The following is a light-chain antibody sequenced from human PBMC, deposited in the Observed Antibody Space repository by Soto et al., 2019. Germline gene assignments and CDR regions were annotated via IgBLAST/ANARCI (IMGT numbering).Light chain of an antibody. Sequence: ESVLTQSPGTLSLSPGERATLSCRASQSVSSSYLAWYQQKPGQAPRLLIYGASSRATGIPDRFSGSGSGTDFTLTISRLEPEDFAVYYCQQYNKWPPETFGQGTKVDIK. J-gene: IGKJ1*01. CDR3: QQYNKWPPET. CDR2: GAS. V-gene: IGKV3-20*01. CDR1: QSVSSSY.